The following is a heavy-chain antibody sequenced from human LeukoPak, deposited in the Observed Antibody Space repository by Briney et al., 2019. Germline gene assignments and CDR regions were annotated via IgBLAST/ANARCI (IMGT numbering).Heavy chain of an antibody. J-gene: IGHJ4*02. CDR3: ARDLLKEFCSGTSCYASSDY. V-gene: IGHV3-7*01. CDR1: GFTFSSYW. Sequence: GGSLRLSCAASGFTFSSYWMSWVRQAPGKGLEWVANINQDGSKKYYVDSVKGRFTISRDNAKNSLYLQMNNLRAEDTAVYYCARDLLKEFCSGTSCYASSDYWGREPWSPSPQ. D-gene: IGHD2-2*01. CDR2: INQDGSKK.